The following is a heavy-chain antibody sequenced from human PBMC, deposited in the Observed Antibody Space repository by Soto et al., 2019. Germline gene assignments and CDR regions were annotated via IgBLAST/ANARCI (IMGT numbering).Heavy chain of an antibody. Sequence: QVQLVQSGAEVKKPGASVKVSCKASGYTFTSYAMHWVRQAPGQRLEWMGWINDGNGNTKYSQKFQGRVTITRDTSASTAYMELSSLRSEDTAVYYCARVYYDTMDYWGQGTLVTVSS. CDR2: INDGNGNT. CDR1: GYTFTSYA. V-gene: IGHV1-3*01. CDR3: ARVYYDTMDY. J-gene: IGHJ4*02. D-gene: IGHD3-22*01.